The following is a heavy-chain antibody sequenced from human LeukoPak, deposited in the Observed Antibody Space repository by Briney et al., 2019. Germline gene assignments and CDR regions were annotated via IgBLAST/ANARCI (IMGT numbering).Heavy chain of an antibody. CDR1: GFTFSSHA. Sequence: GGSLRLPCAASGFTFSSHAMSWVRQAPGKGLEWVSAISGSGGSTYYADSVKGRFTISRDNSKNTLYLQMNSLRAEDTAVYYCAKGVLAAAGTLDYWGQGTLVTVSS. CDR3: AKGVLAAAGTLDY. J-gene: IGHJ4*02. D-gene: IGHD6-13*01. CDR2: ISGSGGST. V-gene: IGHV3-23*01.